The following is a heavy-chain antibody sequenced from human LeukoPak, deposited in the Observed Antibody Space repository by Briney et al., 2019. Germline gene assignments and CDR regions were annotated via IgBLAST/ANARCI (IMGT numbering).Heavy chain of an antibody. CDR1: GYTFTGYY. CDR3: ARGLRGTKDYSNYYLSY. D-gene: IGHD4-11*01. V-gene: IGHV1-2*02. Sequence: ASVKVSCKASGYTFTGYYMHWVRQAPGQGHEWMGWINPNSGGTNYAQKFQGRVTMTRDTSISTAYMELSRLRSDDTAVYYCARGLRGTKDYSNYYLSYWGQGTLVTVPS. CDR2: INPNSGGT. J-gene: IGHJ4*02.